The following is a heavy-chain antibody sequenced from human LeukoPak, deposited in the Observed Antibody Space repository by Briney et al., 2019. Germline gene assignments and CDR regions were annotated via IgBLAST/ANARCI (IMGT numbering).Heavy chain of an antibody. Sequence: GGSLRLSCAASGFTFSSYSMNWVRQAPGKGLEWVSSISSSSSYIYYADSVKGRFTISRDNAKNSLYLQMNSLGTEDTAVYYCAELGITMIGGVWGKGTTVTISS. V-gene: IGHV3-21*01. CDR1: GFTFSSYS. CDR3: AELGITMIGGV. D-gene: IGHD3-10*02. J-gene: IGHJ6*04. CDR2: ISSSSSYI.